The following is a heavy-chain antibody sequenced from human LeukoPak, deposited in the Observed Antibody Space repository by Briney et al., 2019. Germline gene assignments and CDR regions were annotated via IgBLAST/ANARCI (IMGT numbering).Heavy chain of an antibody. V-gene: IGHV4-59*11. Sequence: SETLSLTCTVSGGSISSHYWSWIRQPPGKGLEWIGYIYYSGSTNYNPSLKSRVTISVDTSKNQFSLKLSSVTAADTAVYYCAREVPGTVFYYYYMDVWGKGTTVTVS. D-gene: IGHD4-11*01. CDR1: GGSISSHY. CDR3: AREVPGTVFYYYYMDV. J-gene: IGHJ6*03. CDR2: IYYSGST.